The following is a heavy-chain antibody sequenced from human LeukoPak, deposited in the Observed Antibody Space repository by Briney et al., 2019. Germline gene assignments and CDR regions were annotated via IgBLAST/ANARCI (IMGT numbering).Heavy chain of an antibody. CDR3: YVTPPYYDDRREVDY. D-gene: IGHD3-22*01. J-gene: IGHJ4*02. CDR1: GYSFTSYW. CDR2: IYPGDSDT. Sequence: GESLKISCKGSGYSFTSYWIGWVRPMPGKGLEWMGIIYPGDSDTRYNPSFQGQVTISADKSISTAYLQWSSLKASDTAMYYCYVTPPYYDDRREVDYWGQGTLVTVSS. V-gene: IGHV5-51*01.